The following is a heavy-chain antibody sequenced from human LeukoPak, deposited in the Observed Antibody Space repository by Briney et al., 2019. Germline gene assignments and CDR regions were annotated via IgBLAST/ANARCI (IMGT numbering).Heavy chain of an antibody. CDR1: GSTFSSYA. CDR2: ISGSGGST. Sequence: GGSLRLSCAASGSTFSSYAMSWVRQAPGKGLEWVSAISGSGGSTYYADSVKGRFTISRDNSKNTLYLQMNSLRAEDTAVYYCAKTYSGSYYRSYFDYWGQGTLVTVSS. CDR3: AKTYSGSYYRSYFDY. V-gene: IGHV3-23*01. D-gene: IGHD1-26*01. J-gene: IGHJ4*02.